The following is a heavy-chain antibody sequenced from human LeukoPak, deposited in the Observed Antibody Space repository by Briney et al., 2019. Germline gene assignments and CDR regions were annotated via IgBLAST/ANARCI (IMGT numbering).Heavy chain of an antibody. D-gene: IGHD2-2*01. CDR2: ISGSGGST. J-gene: IGHJ4*02. CDR1: GFTFSSYT. Sequence: GGSLRLSCAASGFTFSSYTMSWVRQAPGKGLEWVSAISGSGGSTYYADSVKGRFTISRDNSKNTLYLQMNSLRAEDTAVYYCAKDFLPAAMKGYFDYWGQGTLVTVSS. V-gene: IGHV3-23*01. CDR3: AKDFLPAAMKGYFDY.